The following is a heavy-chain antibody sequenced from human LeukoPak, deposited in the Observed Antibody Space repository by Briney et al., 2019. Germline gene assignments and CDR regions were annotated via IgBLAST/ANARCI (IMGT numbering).Heavy chain of an antibody. CDR2: IYHSGST. CDR1: GYSISSGYY. D-gene: IGHD2-21*01. J-gene: IGHJ4*02. Sequence: SETLSLTCTVSGYSISSGYYWGWIRQPPVKGLEWIGSIYHSGSTYYNPSLKSRVTISVDTSKNQFSLKLSSVTAADTAVYYCARDPEPIVVVIADSQTLFDYWGQGTLVTVSS. V-gene: IGHV4-38-2*02. CDR3: ARDPEPIVVVIADSQTLFDY.